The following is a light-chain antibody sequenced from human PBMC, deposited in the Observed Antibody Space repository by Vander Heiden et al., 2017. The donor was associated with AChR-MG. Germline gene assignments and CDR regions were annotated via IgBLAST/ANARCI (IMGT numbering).Light chain of an antibody. CDR1: SSNVGNNF. V-gene: IGLV1-47*01. CDR2: KDN. J-gene: IGLJ3*02. Sequence: QSVLTQPPSASGTPGQTVTISCSGTSSNVGNNFVDWYQQLPGTAPKLLIYKDNQRPSGVPDRFFGSKSGTSASLAISGIRSEDEADYYCAAWDDSLSGWVCGGGTKV. CDR3: AAWDDSLSGWV.